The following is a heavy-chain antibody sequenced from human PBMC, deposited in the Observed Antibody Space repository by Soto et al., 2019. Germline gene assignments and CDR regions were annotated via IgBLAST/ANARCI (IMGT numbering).Heavy chain of an antibody. CDR2: ISWDSGTI. D-gene: IGHD3-3*01. CDR3: AKDNGGVWSVARGVSYAYFGMDV. Sequence: EVQLVESGGDLVQPGGSLRLSCAASGFTFGDHAMHWVRQVPGRGLEWVSGISWDSGTIDYGDSVKGRFTISRDNAKNSLYLQMDSLRPEDTAFYFCAKDNGGVWSVARGVSYAYFGMDVWGQGTTVTVSS. J-gene: IGHJ6*02. CDR1: GFTFGDHA. V-gene: IGHV3-9*01.